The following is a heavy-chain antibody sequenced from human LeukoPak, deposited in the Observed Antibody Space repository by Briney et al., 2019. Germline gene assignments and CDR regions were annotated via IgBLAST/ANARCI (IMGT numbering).Heavy chain of an antibody. V-gene: IGHV4-4*07. CDR1: SGSISGYY. CDR3: ARHYYYYMDV. Sequence: ETLSLTCTVSSGSISGYYWSWLRQAAGRGLEWIGRIYTTESTNYNPSLKSRVTMSVDPSKNQFSLMLSSVTAADTAVYYCARHYYYYMDVWGKGTTVTVS. CDR2: IYTTEST. J-gene: IGHJ6*03.